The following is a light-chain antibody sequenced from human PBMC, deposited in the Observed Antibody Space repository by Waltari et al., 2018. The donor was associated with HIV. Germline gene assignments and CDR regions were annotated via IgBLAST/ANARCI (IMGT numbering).Light chain of an antibody. Sequence: EIVMTQSPATLSVSPGEGATLSCRASQTISRNLAWYQQRAGLSPRLLISGASTRATGIPARFSGSGSGTEFTLTISSLQSEDFAVYYCQQYNNWPGTFGGGTKVEIK. CDR2: GAS. J-gene: IGKJ4*01. CDR1: QTISRN. V-gene: IGKV3-15*01. CDR3: QQYNNWPGT.